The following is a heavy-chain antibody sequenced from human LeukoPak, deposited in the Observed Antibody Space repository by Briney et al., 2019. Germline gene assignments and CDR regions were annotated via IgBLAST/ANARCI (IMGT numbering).Heavy chain of an antibody. CDR2: IYYSGST. Sequence: SETLSLTCTVSGGSISSSSYYWGWVRQPPGKGLEWIGSIYYSGSTYYNPSLKSRVTISVDTSKNQFSLKLSSVTAADTAVYYCARNSGGDLDPWGQGTLVTVSS. CDR3: ARNSGGDLDP. J-gene: IGHJ5*02. V-gene: IGHV4-39*01. D-gene: IGHD1-26*01. CDR1: GGSISSSSYY.